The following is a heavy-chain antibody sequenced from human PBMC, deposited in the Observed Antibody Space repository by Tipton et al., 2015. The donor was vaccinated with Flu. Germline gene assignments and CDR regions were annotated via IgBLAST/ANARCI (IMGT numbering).Heavy chain of an antibody. D-gene: IGHD2-15*01. CDR3: TRQVEAATRSSS. CDR1: GGSISTTNSY. J-gene: IGHJ4*02. Sequence: TLSLTCSVSGGSISTTNSYWGGIRQPPGKGLEWIGSIDYSGSTFNNPSLNSRATISVDTSKNQFSLRLTSVTVADTAVYYCTRQVEAATRSSSWGQGTLVTVSS. V-gene: IGHV4-39*07. CDR2: IDYSGST.